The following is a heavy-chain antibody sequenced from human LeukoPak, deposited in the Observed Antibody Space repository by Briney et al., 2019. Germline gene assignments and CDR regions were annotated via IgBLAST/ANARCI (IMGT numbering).Heavy chain of an antibody. CDR2: TYYRSKWYN. Sequence: SRTLSLTCAISGDSFSSNSAAWNSIRQSPSRGLEWLGRTYYRSKWYNDYAVSVKSRITINPDTSKNPFSLQLNSVTPEDTAVYYCATSHHSYYFDYWGQGALVTVSS. V-gene: IGHV6-1*01. CDR3: ATSHHSYYFDY. CDR1: GDSFSSNSAA. D-gene: IGHD6-6*01. J-gene: IGHJ4*02.